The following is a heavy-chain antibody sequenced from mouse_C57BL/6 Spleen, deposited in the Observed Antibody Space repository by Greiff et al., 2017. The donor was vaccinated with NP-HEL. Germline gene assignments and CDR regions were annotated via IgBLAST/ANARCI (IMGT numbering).Heavy chain of an antibody. CDR1: GYTFTSYW. J-gene: IGHJ2*01. V-gene: IGHV1-50*01. Sequence: QVQLKQPGAELVKPGASVKLSCKASGYTFTSYWMQWVKQRPGQGLEWIGEIDPSDSYTNYNQKFKSKATLTVDTSSSTAYMQLSSLTSEDSAVYYCAREVWGSSGYFDYWGKGTTLTVS. CDR3: AREVWGSSGYFDY. D-gene: IGHD3-2*02. CDR2: IDPSDSYT.